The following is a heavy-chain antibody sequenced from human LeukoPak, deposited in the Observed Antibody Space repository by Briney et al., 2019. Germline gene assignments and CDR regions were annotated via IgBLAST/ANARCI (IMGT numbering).Heavy chain of an antibody. D-gene: IGHD2-15*01. Sequence: SETLSLTCTVSGGSISSGSYYWSWIRQPAGKGLEWIGRIYTSGSTNYNPSLKSRVAISVDTSKNQFSLKLSSVTAADTAVYYCAREAWVVAATAWFDPWGQGTLVTVSS. CDR2: IYTSGST. J-gene: IGHJ5*02. V-gene: IGHV4-61*02. CDR1: GGSISSGSYY. CDR3: AREAWVVAATAWFDP.